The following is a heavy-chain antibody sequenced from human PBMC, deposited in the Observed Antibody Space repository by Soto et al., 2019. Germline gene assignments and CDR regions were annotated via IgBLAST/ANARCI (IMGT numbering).Heavy chain of an antibody. CDR3: ASTVLRFLEWFNWGMDG. CDR1: GGSLRSSSYY. V-gene: IGHV4-39*01. J-gene: IGHJ6*02. CDR2: IYYSGST. D-gene: IGHD3-3*01. Sequence: SATLSLTCPVSGGSLRSSSYYWGWIRQPPGKGLEWIGSIYYSGSTYYNPSLKSRVTISVDTSKNQFSLKLSSVTAADTAVYYCASTVLRFLEWFNWGMDGWGQGTTVTFSS.